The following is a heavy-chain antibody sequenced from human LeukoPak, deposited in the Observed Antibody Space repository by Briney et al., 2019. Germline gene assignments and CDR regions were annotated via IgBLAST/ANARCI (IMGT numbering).Heavy chain of an antibody. CDR3: ARDGEWQHFDH. CDR1: GFTLSTYW. J-gene: IGHJ4*02. V-gene: IGHV3-74*01. Sequence: GSLRLSCAASGFTLSTYWMHWVRQAPGKGLVWVSLTNSDGSSTSYADSVKGRFTISRDNAKNTLFLQMNSLRAEDTAVYYCARDGEWQHFDHWGQGTLVTVSS. D-gene: IGHD3-3*01. CDR2: TNSDGSST.